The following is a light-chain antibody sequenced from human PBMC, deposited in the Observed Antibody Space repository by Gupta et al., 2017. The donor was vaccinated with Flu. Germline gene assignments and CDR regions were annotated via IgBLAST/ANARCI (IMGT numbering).Light chain of an antibody. CDR3: QGWDSSSAHPVV. CDR1: NNWTKS. CDR2: DYS. J-gene: IGLJ2*01. V-gene: IGLV3-21*02. Sequence: GSNNWTKSVDWYPQGPGPAPVLVGYDYSGRPSGIPSRFSGSNSGNTATLAIVRVGAGDEAGYYCQGWDSSSAHPVVFGGGTNLAVL.